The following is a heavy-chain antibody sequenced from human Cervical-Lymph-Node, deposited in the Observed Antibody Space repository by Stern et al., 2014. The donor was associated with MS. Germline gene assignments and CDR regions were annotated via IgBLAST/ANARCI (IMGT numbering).Heavy chain of an antibody. CDR1: AYTITDYY. CDR2: INPNSGGT. Sequence: VQLLESGAEVKKPGASVKVSCKASAYTITDYYTHWVRHAPGHGLEWMGWINPNSGGTYSAQKFQGRLTMTRDTSISTAYMELSSLRSDDTAVYYCARGGGYSYSTLDYWGQGTQVTVSS. V-gene: IGHV1-2*02. CDR3: ARGGGYSYSTLDY. J-gene: IGHJ4*02. D-gene: IGHD3-10*01.